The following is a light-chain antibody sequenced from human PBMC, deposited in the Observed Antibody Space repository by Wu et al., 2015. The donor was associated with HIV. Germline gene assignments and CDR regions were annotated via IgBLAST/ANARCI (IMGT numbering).Light chain of an antibody. V-gene: IGKV3-20*01. J-gene: IGKJ5*01. CDR2: GAS. CDR1: QSVSSSY. CDR3: QQYGSSPG. Sequence: EIVMTQSPATLSVSPGDTATLSCRASQSVSSSYLAWYQQKPGQAPRLLIYGASSRATGIPDRFSGSGSGTDFTLTISRLEPEDFAVYYCQQYGSSPGFGQGTRLEIK.